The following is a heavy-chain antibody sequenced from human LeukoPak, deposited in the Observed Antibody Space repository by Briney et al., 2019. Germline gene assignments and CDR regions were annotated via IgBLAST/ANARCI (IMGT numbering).Heavy chain of an antibody. CDR1: GFTFSDYY. CDR3: ASNGDYVVGQNPFDY. D-gene: IGHD4-17*01. CDR2: ISSSGSTI. V-gene: IGHV3-11*04. J-gene: IGHJ4*02. Sequence: PGGSLRLSCAASGFTFSDYYMSWIRQAPGKGLEWVSYISSSGSTIYYADSVKGRFTISRDNAKNSLYLQMNSLRAEDTAVYYCASNGDYVVGQNPFDYWGQGTLVTVSS.